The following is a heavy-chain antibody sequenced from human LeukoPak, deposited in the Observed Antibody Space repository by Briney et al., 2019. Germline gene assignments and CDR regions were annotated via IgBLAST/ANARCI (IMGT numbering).Heavy chain of an antibody. V-gene: IGHV3-11*06. D-gene: IGHD4-17*01. J-gene: IGHJ4*02. CDR2: ISASSDYI. CDR1: GFTFSDYY. Sequence: PGGSLRLSCAASGFTFSDYYMSWIRQAPGKGLEWVSSISASSDYIFYADSVKGRFTMSRDNAKNTLYLQMNSLRVEDTAVYYCARVKFGDYAVDYWGQGTLVTVSS. CDR3: ARVKFGDYAVDY.